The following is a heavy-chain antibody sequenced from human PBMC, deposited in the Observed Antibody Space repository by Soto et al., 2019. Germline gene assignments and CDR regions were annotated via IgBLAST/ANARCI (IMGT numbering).Heavy chain of an antibody. V-gene: IGHV4-61*08. CDR2: VYYSGTT. Sequence: SETLSLTCSVSGGSVSDKAYYWSWIRQPPGKRLEWIGYVYYSGTTNYNPSLKSRVTISVDLSKNRFSLRLSSVTTADTALYYCARTTAVPNTLRSRYFFDYWGQGTLVTVSS. CDR3: ARTTAVPNTLRSRYFFDY. J-gene: IGHJ4*02. CDR1: GGSVSDKAYY. D-gene: IGHD4-17*01.